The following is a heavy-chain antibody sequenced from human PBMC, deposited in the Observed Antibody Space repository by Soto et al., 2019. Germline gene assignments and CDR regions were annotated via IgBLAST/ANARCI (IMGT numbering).Heavy chain of an antibody. CDR3: AKASYDFWSGYYPGYYYYYGMDV. V-gene: IGHV3-23*01. CDR2: IGGSGGST. J-gene: IGHJ6*02. D-gene: IGHD3-3*01. CDR1: GFSFSSYA. Sequence: PGGSLRLSCAASGFSFSSYAMSWVRQAPGKGLEWVSAIGGSGGSTYYADSVKGRFTISRDNSKNTLYLQMNSLRAEDTAVYYCAKASYDFWSGYYPGYYYYYGMDVWCQVTTVTVSS.